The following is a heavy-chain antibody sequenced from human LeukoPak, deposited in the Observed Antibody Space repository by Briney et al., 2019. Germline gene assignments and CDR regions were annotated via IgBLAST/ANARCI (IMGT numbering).Heavy chain of an antibody. CDR1: GGSFSGYY. CDR3: ARLVSLLWFGARRDAFDI. Sequence: SETLSLTCAVYGGSFSGYYWSWIRQPPGKGLEWIGEINHSGSTNYSPSLKSRVTISVDTSKNQFSLKLSSVTAADTAVYYCARLVSLLWFGARRDAFDIWGQGTMVTVSS. V-gene: IGHV4-34*01. D-gene: IGHD3-10*01. CDR2: INHSGST. J-gene: IGHJ3*02.